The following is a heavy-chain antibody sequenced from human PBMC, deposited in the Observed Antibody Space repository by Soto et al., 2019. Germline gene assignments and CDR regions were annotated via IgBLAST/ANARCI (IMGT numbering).Heavy chain of an antibody. Sequence: QVQLVQSGAEVKKPGSSVKVSCKTSGVSFNNNGIGWVRQAPGHGLEWMGGVNPPFRTSNYARKFQGRISLNADASTGTVNMELRSLTSEATAQYYCARVLYYGSGSYSPFGMDVWGQGTTGTVSS. V-gene: IGHV1-69*01. CDR3: ARVLYYGSGSYSPFGMDV. CDR2: VNPPFRTS. CDR1: GVSFNNNG. J-gene: IGHJ6*02. D-gene: IGHD3-10*01.